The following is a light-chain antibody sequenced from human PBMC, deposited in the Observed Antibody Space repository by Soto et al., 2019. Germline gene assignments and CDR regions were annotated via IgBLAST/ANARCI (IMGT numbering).Light chain of an antibody. Sequence: DIQMTQSPSSLSASVGDRVTITCRASQSISSYLNWYQQNPGKAPKLLIYAASSLQSGVPSRFTGSGSETDFTLTISSLQPEDFATYDCQQSYSAPRTVGKGTKLEI. CDR3: QQSYSAPRT. CDR1: QSISSY. V-gene: IGKV1-39*01. CDR2: AAS. J-gene: IGKJ2*01.